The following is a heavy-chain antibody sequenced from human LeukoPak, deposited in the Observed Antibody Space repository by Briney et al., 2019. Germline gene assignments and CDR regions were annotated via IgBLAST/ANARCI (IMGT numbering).Heavy chain of an antibody. V-gene: IGHV5-51*01. CDR3: ASFHISGKSYNGLHY. Sequence: GESLEISCKTFGYNFTTFWIGWVRQMPGKGLEWMGIVYPGDSDTRYSPSFQGQVTISADKSIDTVYLHWSRLKASDTAVYYCASFHISGKSYNGLHYWGQGTLVTVSS. CDR1: GYNFTTFW. D-gene: IGHD3-10*01. CDR2: VYPGDSDT. J-gene: IGHJ4*02.